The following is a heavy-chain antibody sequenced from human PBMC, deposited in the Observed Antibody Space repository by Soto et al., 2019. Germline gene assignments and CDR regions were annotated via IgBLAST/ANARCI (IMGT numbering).Heavy chain of an antibody. CDR3: VRSGDNYNLLDY. V-gene: IGHV3-11*06. D-gene: IGHD1-1*01. J-gene: IGHJ4*02. CDR1: GYPISDHY. Sequence: GGSLRVSCAASGYPISDHYMSWIRQAPGKGLEWIGYSSNSGSFTRYADSVKGRFSISRDNAKNSLYLQINSLRGDDTAIYYCVRSGDNYNLLDYWGQGTPVTVSS. CDR2: SSNSGSFT.